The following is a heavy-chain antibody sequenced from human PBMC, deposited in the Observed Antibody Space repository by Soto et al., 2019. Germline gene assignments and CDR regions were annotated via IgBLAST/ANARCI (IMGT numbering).Heavy chain of an antibody. CDR3: ARRAWDSYYAIDV. D-gene: IGHD3-22*01. V-gene: IGHV3-30*09. CDR2: ISYDGSDK. J-gene: IGHJ6*02. Sequence: VQLVESGGGEVQPGRSLRLSCAASGFKYTDFALHWVRQAPGKGLEWVAIISYDGSDKYYADSVKGRFVISRDKPKNTLYLEMNSLRPEDTAMYFCARRAWDSYYAIDVWGQGTTVTVFS. CDR1: GFKYTDFA.